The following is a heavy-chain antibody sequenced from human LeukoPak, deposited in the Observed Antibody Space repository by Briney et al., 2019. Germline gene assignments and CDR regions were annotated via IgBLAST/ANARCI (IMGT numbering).Heavy chain of an antibody. D-gene: IGHD5-18*01. J-gene: IGHJ6*03. Sequence: SETLSLTCAVYGGSFSGYYWSWIRQPPGKGLEWIGEINHSGSTNYNPSLKSRVTISVDTSKNQFSLKLSSVTAADTAVYYCARGGYSYGLAGGRSYYYYMDVWGKGTTVTASS. CDR2: INHSGST. CDR1: GGSFSGYY. V-gene: IGHV4-34*01. CDR3: ARGGYSYGLAGGRSYYYYMDV.